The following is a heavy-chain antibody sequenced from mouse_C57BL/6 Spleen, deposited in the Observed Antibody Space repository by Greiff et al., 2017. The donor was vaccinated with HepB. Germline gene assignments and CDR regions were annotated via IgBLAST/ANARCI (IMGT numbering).Heavy chain of an antibody. CDR1: GYTLTSYW. D-gene: IGHD2-4*01. V-gene: IGHV1-55*01. CDR3: ARWIYYDYDEDFDV. CDR2: IYPGSGST. Sequence: QVQLKQPGAELVKPGASVKMSCKASGYTLTSYWITWVKQRPGQGLEWIGDIYPGSGSTNYNEKFKSKATLTVDTSSSTAYMQLSSLTSEDSAVYYCARWIYYDYDEDFDVWGTGTTVTVSS. J-gene: IGHJ1*03.